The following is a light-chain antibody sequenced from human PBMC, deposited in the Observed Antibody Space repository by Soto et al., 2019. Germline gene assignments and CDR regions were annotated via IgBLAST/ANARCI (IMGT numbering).Light chain of an antibody. CDR3: QQYNDWPPIT. CDR1: QSVGNN. J-gene: IGKJ5*01. Sequence: EIIMTQSPATLSVSPGERATLSCWASQSVGNNLAWYQQKPGQVPRLLIYYASTRATGIPARFSGSGSGTEFTLPISSLQSEDFALYYCQQYNDWPPITFGQGTRLEIK. V-gene: IGKV3-15*01. CDR2: YAS.